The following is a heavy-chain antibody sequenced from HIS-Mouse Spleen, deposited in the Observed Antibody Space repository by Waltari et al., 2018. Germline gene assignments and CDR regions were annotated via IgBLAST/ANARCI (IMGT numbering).Heavy chain of an antibody. CDR3: ARGDTANWGSPFDY. D-gene: IGHD7-27*01. V-gene: IGHV6-1*01. Sequence: QVQLQQSGPGLVKPSQTLSLTCSISGDTVSSNRPAWNWIRPSPSRGLEWLGRTYYRSKWYNAYAVSVKSRITINPDTSKNQFSLQLNSVTPEDTAVYYCARGDTANWGSPFDYWGQGTLVTVSS. CDR1: GDTVSSNRPA. CDR2: TYYRSKWYN. J-gene: IGHJ4*02.